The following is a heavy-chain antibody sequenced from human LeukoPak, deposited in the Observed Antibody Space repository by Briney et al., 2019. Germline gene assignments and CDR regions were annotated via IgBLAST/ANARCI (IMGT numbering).Heavy chain of an antibody. CDR1: GFTFSGYS. Sequence: GGSLRLSCAASGFTFSGYSMNWVRQAPGKGLEWVSSISSSSSYIYYADSVKGRFTISRDNAKNSLYLQMNSLRAEDTAVYYCASLVVHKFDYWGQGTLVTVSS. D-gene: IGHD2-15*01. CDR2: ISSSSSYI. V-gene: IGHV3-21*01. CDR3: ASLVVHKFDY. J-gene: IGHJ4*02.